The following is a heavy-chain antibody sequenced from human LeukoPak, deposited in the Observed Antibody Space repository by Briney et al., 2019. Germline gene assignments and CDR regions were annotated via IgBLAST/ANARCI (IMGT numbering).Heavy chain of an antibody. D-gene: IGHD6-13*01. CDR1: GGSISSSSHY. CDR3: ARDADDSSWYAWFDP. Sequence: SETLSLTCTVSGGSISSSSHYWSWIRQPPGKGLEWIGYIYYSGSTNYNPSLKSRVTISVDTSKNQFSLKLSSVTAADTAVYYCARDADDSSWYAWFDPWGQGTLVTVSS. J-gene: IGHJ5*02. CDR2: IYYSGST. V-gene: IGHV4-61*01.